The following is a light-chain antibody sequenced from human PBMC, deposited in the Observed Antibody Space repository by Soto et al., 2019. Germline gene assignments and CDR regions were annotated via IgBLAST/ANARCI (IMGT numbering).Light chain of an antibody. J-gene: IGKJ3*01. V-gene: IGKV3-20*01. CDR3: QQYNTSPFT. Sequence: EIVLTQSPGTLSLSPGERATLSCRASQSVGSNYLAWYQKKPGQATRVLIYGASSRATGIPDRFSGSGSGADFTLTISRLEPEDFAVYYCQQYNTSPFTFGPGTKVDIK. CDR1: QSVGSNY. CDR2: GAS.